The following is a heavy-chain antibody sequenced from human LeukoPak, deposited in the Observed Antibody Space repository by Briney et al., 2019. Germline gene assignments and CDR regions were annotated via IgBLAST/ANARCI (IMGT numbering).Heavy chain of an antibody. Sequence: SVKVSCKASGYTFTNYAIHWVRQAPRQGLEWMGRIIPILGIANYAQKFQGRVTITADKSTSTAYMELSSLRSEDTAVYYCARDPGISMVRGVSRPLIDYWGQGTLVTVSS. CDR2: IIPILGIA. CDR1: GYTFTNYA. CDR3: ARDPGISMVRGVSRPLIDY. J-gene: IGHJ4*02. D-gene: IGHD3-10*01. V-gene: IGHV1-69*04.